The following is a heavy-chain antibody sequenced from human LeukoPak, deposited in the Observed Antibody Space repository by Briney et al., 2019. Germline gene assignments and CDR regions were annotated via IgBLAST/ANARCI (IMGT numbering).Heavy chain of an antibody. D-gene: IGHD3-22*01. CDR1: GFTVSSNY. Sequence: GGSLRLSCAASGFTVSSNYMSWVRQAPGRGLEWVSVIYSGGSTYYADSVKGRFTISRDNSKNTLYLQMNSLRAEDTAVYYCARAPRGYYDSSGYYPRDAFDIWGQGTMVTVSS. CDR3: ARAPRGYYDSSGYYPRDAFDI. V-gene: IGHV3-53*01. J-gene: IGHJ3*02. CDR2: IYSGGST.